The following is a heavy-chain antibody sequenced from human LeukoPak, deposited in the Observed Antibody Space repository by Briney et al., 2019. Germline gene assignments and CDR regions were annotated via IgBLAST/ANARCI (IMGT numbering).Heavy chain of an antibody. CDR3: AKDYTSNWDRAADY. CDR1: GFTFSSYA. CDR2: VSGNGDNI. D-gene: IGHD6-13*01. V-gene: IGHV3-23*01. J-gene: IGHJ4*02. Sequence: GGSLRLSCVASGFTFSSYAMSWVRQAPGKSLEWVPVVSGNGDNIYYADSVKGRFTISRDNSKNTLYLQINNPRAEDTAVYYCAKDYTSNWDRAADYRGQGTLVTVSS.